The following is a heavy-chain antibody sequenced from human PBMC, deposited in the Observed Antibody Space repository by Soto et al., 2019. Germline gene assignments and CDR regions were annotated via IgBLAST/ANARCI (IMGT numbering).Heavy chain of an antibody. CDR2: IYYTGST. D-gene: IGHD3-9*01. CDR3: ARDYRFDWLLLGGSEIAFDP. CDR1: GGSINSYY. J-gene: IGHJ5*02. V-gene: IGHV4-59*12. Sequence: PSETLSLTCTVSGGSINSYYWSWIRQSPGKGLEWIGQIYYTGSTNYNPSLKSRVTISVDRSKNQFSLRLSSVTAADTAVYYCARDYRFDWLLLGGSEIAFDPWGQGTLVTVSS.